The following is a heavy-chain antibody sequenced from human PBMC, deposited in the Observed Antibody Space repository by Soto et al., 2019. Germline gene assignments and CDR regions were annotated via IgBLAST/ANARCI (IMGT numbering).Heavy chain of an antibody. V-gene: IGHV3-74*01. CDR2: IKTVGSST. Sequence: GGSLRLSCAASGFTFSSYWMHWVRQAPGKGLVWVSRIKTVGSSTGYADSVKCRFTISRDNAQNTLFLQMNSFRAEDTALYYCARVGTGAYYFDYWGLGTLVTVSS. D-gene: IGHD7-27*01. CDR3: ARVGTGAYYFDY. CDR1: GFTFSSYW. J-gene: IGHJ4*02.